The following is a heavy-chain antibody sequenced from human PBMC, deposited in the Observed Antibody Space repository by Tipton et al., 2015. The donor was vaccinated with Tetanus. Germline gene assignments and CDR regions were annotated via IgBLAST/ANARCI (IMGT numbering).Heavy chain of an antibody. D-gene: IGHD2-2*01. CDR1: GGAFSGHY. J-gene: IGHJ4*02. CDR2: IHPSGST. Sequence: TLSLTCAVYGGAFSGHYWTWIRQAPGKGLEWIGEIHPSGSTNYNASLRGRVTMSVDLTRKHVFLRMTSVTAADTAVYYCARSIAAASVWPFDYWGQGTQVTFSS. CDR3: ARSIAAASVWPFDY. V-gene: IGHV4-34*01.